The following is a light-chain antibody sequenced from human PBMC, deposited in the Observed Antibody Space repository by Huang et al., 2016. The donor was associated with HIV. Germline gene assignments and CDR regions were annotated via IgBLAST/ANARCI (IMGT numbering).Light chain of an antibody. CDR1: QSLLHINGYDY. CDR2: PGS. CDR3: MQSLQIPYT. Sequence: DIVMTQFPLSLPVPPGEAASISCRSNQSLLHINGYDYLDWYVQKTGQSPQRLIHPGSTRASGVSDSFSGTGSRTDFTLKISRMEAEDVGIYYCMQSLQIPYTFGQGTKVEIK. J-gene: IGKJ2*01. V-gene: IGKV2-28*01.